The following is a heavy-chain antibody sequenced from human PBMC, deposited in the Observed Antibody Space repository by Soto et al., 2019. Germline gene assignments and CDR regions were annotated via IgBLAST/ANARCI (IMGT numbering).Heavy chain of an antibody. D-gene: IGHD2-2*01. CDR1: GGTFSSSA. Sequence: QVQLVQSGAEVKKPGSSVKVSGKASGGTFSSSAISWVRQAPGQGLEWMGGIIPISGTANYAQKFQRRVTITADEPTSTAYMELSRLRSEDTAVYYCARSQGSSTSLEIYYYYFYGMDVWGQGTTVTVSS. V-gene: IGHV1-69*01. CDR3: ARSQGSSTSLEIYYYYFYGMDV. J-gene: IGHJ6*02. CDR2: IIPISGTA.